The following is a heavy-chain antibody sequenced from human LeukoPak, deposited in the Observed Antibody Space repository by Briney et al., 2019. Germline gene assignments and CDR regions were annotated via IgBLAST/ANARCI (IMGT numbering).Heavy chain of an antibody. V-gene: IGHV1-46*01. CDR3: ARDLSGYDCY. D-gene: IGHD5-12*01. Sequence: ASVKVSCKASGYTFTSYGISWVRQAPGQGLEWMGRINPSGGSTSYAQKFQGRVTMTRDTSTSTVYMELSSLRSEDTAAYYCARDLSGYDCYWGQGTLVTVSS. CDR2: INPSGGST. CDR1: GYTFTSYG. J-gene: IGHJ4*02.